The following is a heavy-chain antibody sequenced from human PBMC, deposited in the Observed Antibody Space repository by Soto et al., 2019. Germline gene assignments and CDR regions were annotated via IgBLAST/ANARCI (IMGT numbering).Heavy chain of an antibody. V-gene: IGHV1-18*01. CDR2: ISAYNGNT. J-gene: IGHJ5*02. Sequence: ASVKVSCKASGFTFTSSAVKWVLQARGQRLEWMGWISAYNGNTNYAQKLQGRVTMTTDTSTSTAYMELRSLRSDDTAVYYCARVDSWYSWFDPWGQGTLVTVSS. CDR1: GFTFTSSA. D-gene: IGHD6-13*01. CDR3: ARVDSWYSWFDP.